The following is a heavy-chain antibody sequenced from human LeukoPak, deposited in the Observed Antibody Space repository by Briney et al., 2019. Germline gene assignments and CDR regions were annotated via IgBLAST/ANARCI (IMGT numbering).Heavy chain of an antibody. D-gene: IGHD6-19*01. V-gene: IGHV3-30*04. CDR1: GFTFSSYA. CDR2: ISYDGSNK. J-gene: IGHJ4*02. Sequence: GGSLRLSCPASGFTFSSYAMHWVRQAPGKGLEWVAVISYDGSNKYYADSVKGRFTISRDNSKNTLYLQMNSLRAEDTAVYYCARDPNAAVAGTGYYWGQGTLVTVSS. CDR3: ARDPNAAVAGTGYY.